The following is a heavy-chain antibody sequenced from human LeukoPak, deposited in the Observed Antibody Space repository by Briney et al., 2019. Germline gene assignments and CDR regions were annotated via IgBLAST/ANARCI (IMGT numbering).Heavy chain of an antibody. CDR1: GGSISSSSYY. Sequence: SETLSLTCTVSGGSISSSSYYWSWIRQPAGKGLEWIGRIYTSGSTNYNPSLKSRVTMSVDTSKNQFSLKLSSVTAADTAVYYCARSNTIFGVVTVFDPWGQGTLVTVSS. V-gene: IGHV4-61*02. CDR2: IYTSGST. CDR3: ARSNTIFGVVTVFDP. J-gene: IGHJ5*02. D-gene: IGHD3-3*01.